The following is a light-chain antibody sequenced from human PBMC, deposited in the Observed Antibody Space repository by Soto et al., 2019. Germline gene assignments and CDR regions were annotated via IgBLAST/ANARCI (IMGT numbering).Light chain of an antibody. CDR1: SSDVGGYNY. J-gene: IGLJ1*01. V-gene: IGLV2-8*01. CDR3: RSYAGGNNLYV. Sequence: QSVLAQPPSASGSPGQSVTISCTGTSSDVGGYNYVSWYQHHPGKAPKLLIYEVSKRPSGVPDRFSGSKSANTASLTVSGLQAVDEADYYCRSYAGGNNLYVFGTGTKVTVL. CDR2: EVS.